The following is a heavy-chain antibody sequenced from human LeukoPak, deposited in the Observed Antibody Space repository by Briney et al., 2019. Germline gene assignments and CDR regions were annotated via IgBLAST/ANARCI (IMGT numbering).Heavy chain of an antibody. Sequence: GGSLRLSCAASGFTVSTNYMTWIRQAPGKGLEWVSVMYTLGNTNYADSVRGRFTISRDNAKNTLYLHMNSLRAEDTAVYYCARGGVPAAHDYWGQGTLVTVSS. CDR2: MYTLGNT. CDR3: ARGGVPAAHDY. V-gene: IGHV3-66*01. CDR1: GFTVSTNY. J-gene: IGHJ4*02. D-gene: IGHD2-2*01.